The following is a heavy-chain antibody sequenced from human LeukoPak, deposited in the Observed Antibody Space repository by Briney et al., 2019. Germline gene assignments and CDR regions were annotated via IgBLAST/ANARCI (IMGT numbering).Heavy chain of an antibody. CDR1: GFSLSTSGMC. J-gene: IGHJ5*02. Sequence: SGPTLVKPTQTLTLTCTFSGFSLSTSGMCVSWIRQPPGKALEWLARIDWDDDKYYSTSLKTRLTISKDTSKNQVVLTMTNMDPVDTATYYCARIQVSTVVPGHGWFDPWGQGTLVTVSS. V-gene: IGHV2-70*11. D-gene: IGHD2-2*01. CDR3: ARIQVSTVVPGHGWFDP. CDR2: IDWDDDK.